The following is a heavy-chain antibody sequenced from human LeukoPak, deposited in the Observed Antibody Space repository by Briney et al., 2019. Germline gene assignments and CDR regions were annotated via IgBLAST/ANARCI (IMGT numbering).Heavy chain of an antibody. CDR3: AREATWGQWYFDH. D-gene: IGHD2-15*01. CDR2: IAADGGVK. CDR1: AFTFSDHG. V-gene: IGHV3-30*03. J-gene: IGHJ4*02. Sequence: GTSLRLSCVASAFTFSDHGMDWARQAPGKGLEWVAVIAADGGVKHYADSVKGRFTLSRDNSKNTLFLQMNSLSVEDTAVYYCAREATWGQWYFDHWGQGTPVTVSS.